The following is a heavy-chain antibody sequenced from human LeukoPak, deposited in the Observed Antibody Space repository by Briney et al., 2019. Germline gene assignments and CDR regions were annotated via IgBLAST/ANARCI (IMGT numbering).Heavy chain of an antibody. CDR2: ISGSGGST. V-gene: IGHV3-23*01. D-gene: IGHD4-23*01. Sequence: GGSLRLSCAASGFTFSSYAMSWVCQAPGKGLEWVSAISGSGGSTYYADSVKGRFTISRDNSKNTLYLQMNSLRAEDTAVYYCAKVTTVVTGIDYWGQGTLVTVSS. J-gene: IGHJ4*02. CDR3: AKVTTVVTGIDY. CDR1: GFTFSSYA.